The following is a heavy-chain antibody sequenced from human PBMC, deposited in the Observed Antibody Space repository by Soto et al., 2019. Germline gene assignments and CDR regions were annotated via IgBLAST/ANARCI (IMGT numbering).Heavy chain of an antibody. Sequence: PSETLSLTCSVSGGSVSDKTYYWGWIRQPPGNRLVWVGYVYYSGTTNYNPSLKSRVTISVDLSKNRFSLRLSSVTTADTALYYCARTTAVPNTLRSRYFFDYWGQGTLVTVSS. CDR3: ARTTAVPNTLRSRYFFDY. CDR1: GGSVSDKTYY. V-gene: IGHV4-61*01. D-gene: IGHD4-17*01. J-gene: IGHJ4*02. CDR2: VYYSGTT.